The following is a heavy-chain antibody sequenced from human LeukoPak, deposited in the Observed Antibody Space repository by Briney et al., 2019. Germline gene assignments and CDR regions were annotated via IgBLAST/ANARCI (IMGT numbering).Heavy chain of an antibody. CDR2: INPSGGGT. D-gene: IGHD5-24*01. CDR3: ASGYKTVSVFDH. V-gene: IGHV1-46*01. J-gene: IGHJ4*02. CDR1: GGTFSSYA. Sequence: ASVKVSCKASGGTFSSYAISWVRQAPGQGLVWMGLINPSGGGTRYAQKFQGRVTMTRDTSTSTVYMELSSLRSEDTAVYYCASGYKTVSVFDHWGQGTLVTVSS.